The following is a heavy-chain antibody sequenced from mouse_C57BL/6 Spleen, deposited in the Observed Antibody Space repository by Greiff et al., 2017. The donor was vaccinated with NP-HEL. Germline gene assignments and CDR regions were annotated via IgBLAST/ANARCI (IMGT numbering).Heavy chain of an antibody. CDR1: GYTFTSYT. CDR2: INPSSGYT. Sequence: QVQLQQSGAELARPGASVKMSCKASGYTFTSYTMHWVKQRPGQGLEWIGYINPSSGYTKYNQKFKDKATLTADKSSSTAYMQLSSLTSEDSAVYYCARELLPTTVVSSHWYFDVWGTGTTVTVSS. J-gene: IGHJ1*03. V-gene: IGHV1-4*01. CDR3: ARELLPTTVVSSHWYFDV. D-gene: IGHD1-1*01.